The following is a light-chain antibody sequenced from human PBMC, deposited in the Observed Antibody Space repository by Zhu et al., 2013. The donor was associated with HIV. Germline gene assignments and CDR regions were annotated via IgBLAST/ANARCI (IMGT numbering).Light chain of an antibody. CDR1: QSVSSSY. CDR2: GAS. J-gene: IGKJ1*01. V-gene: IGKV3-20*01. Sequence: EIVLTQSPATLSLSPGERATLSCRASQSVSSSYLAWYQQKPGQAPRLLIYGASSRATGIPDRFSGSGSETDFTLTISRLEPEDFAVYYCQEYGGSRTFGQGTKVEIK. CDR3: QEYGGSRT.